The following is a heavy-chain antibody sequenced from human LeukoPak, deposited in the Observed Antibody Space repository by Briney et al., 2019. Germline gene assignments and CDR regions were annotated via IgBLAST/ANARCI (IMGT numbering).Heavy chain of an antibody. V-gene: IGHV4-39*07. CDR1: GGSISRSSYY. D-gene: IGHD4-17*01. CDR3: ARDYGDYFGS. Sequence: PSETLSLTCTVSGGSISRSSYYWGWIRQPPGKGLEWIGSIYYSGSTYYNPSLKSRVTISVDTSKNQFSLKLSSVTAADTAVYYCARDYGDYFGSWGQGTLVTVSS. J-gene: IGHJ4*02. CDR2: IYYSGST.